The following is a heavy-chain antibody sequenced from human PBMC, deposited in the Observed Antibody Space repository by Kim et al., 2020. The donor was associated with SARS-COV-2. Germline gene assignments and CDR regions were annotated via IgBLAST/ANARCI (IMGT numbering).Heavy chain of an antibody. Sequence: ASVKVSCKASGYTFTGYYMHWVRQAPGQGLEWMGRINPNSGGTNYAQKFQGRVTMTRDTSISTAYMELSRLRSDDTAVYYCARGDFPEWRYHHWGKGTLVAVSS. D-gene: IGHD2-15*01. CDR1: GYTFTGYY. CDR2: INPNSGGT. V-gene: IGHV1-2*06. J-gene: IGHJ5*02. CDR3: ARGDFPEWRYHH.